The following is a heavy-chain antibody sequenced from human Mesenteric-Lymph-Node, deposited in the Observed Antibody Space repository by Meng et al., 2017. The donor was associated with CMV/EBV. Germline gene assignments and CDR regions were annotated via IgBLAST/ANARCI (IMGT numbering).Heavy chain of an antibody. Sequence: GGSLRLSCAAAGFTFNTYGMHWVRQAPGKGLEWVAIIWYDGSNEYYADSVKGRFTISRDNSKKTLYLQMNSLRAEDTAVYYCAKDKAAVVEEGYGTDVWGQGSTVTVSS. CDR1: GFTFNTYG. J-gene: IGHJ6*02. CDR3: AKDKAAVVEEGYGTDV. CDR2: IWYDGSNE. D-gene: IGHD6-13*01. V-gene: IGHV3-33*06.